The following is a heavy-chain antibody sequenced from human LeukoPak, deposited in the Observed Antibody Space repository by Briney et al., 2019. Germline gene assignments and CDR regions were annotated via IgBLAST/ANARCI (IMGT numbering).Heavy chain of an antibody. Sequence: SETLSLTCTVSGGSISSYYWSWIRQPPGKGLEWIGYIYYSGSTNYNPSLKSRVTISVDTSKNQFSLKLSSVTAADTAVYYCARPHFEHWFDPWGQGTLVTVSS. CDR1: GGSISSYY. J-gene: IGHJ5*02. CDR3: ARPHFEHWFDP. D-gene: IGHD3-3*02. CDR2: IYYSGST. V-gene: IGHV4-59*12.